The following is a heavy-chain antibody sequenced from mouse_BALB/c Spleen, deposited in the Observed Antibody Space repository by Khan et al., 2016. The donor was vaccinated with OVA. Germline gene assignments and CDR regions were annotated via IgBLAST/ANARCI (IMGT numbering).Heavy chain of an antibody. V-gene: IGHV9-3-1*01. J-gene: IGHJ4*01. CDR2: INTYTGEP. Sequence: QIQLVQSGPELKKPGETVKISCKASGYTFTKFGMNWVKQAPGKGLEWMGWINTYTGEPTYADDFKGRFAFSMETSASTAYLQINNLKDEDTATYCCARPPYCSYPMAYWGQGTSVTVSS. D-gene: IGHD2-10*01. CDR3: ARPPYCSYPMAY. CDR1: GYTFTKFG.